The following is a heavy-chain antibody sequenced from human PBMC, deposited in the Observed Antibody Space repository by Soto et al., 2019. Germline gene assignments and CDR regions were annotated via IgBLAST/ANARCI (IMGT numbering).Heavy chain of an antibody. V-gene: IGHV3-23*01. CDR1: GFTFRNYA. CDR2: ISGSGGST. Sequence: PGDSLRRSYETSGFTFRNYAVTGVRQDPGKGLEWVSTISGSGGSTYYADSVKGRFTISRDNSKNTLYLQMNSLRAEDTAVYYCAKDQGSSWYEIDYWGQGT. J-gene: IGHJ4*02. D-gene: IGHD6-13*01. CDR3: AKDQGSSWYEIDY.